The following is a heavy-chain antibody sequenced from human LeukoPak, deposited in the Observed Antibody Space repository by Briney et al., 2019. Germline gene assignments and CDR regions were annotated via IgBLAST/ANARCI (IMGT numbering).Heavy chain of an antibody. CDR1: GFTFDDYA. CDR3: AKDSDYDILTGPPVN. CDR2: ISWNSGSI. J-gene: IGHJ4*02. Sequence: GGSLRLSRAASGFTFDDYAMHWVRQAPGKGLEWVSGISWNSGSIGYADSVKGRFTISRDNAKNSLYLQMNSLRAEDTALYYCAKDSDYDILTGPPVNWGQGTLVTVSS. D-gene: IGHD3-9*01. V-gene: IGHV3-9*01.